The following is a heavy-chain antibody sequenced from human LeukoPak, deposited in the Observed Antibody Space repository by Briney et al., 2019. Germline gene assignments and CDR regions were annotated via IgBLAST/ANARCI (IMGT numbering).Heavy chain of an antibody. CDR2: INHSGST. D-gene: IGHD3-22*01. CDR1: GGSFSGYY. V-gene: IGHV4-34*01. J-gene: IGHJ4*02. Sequence: KASETLSLTCAVYGGSFSGYYWSWIRQPPGKGLEWIGEINHSGSTNYNPSLKSRVTISVDTSKNQFSLKLSSVTAVDTAVYYCAGSSGYYDYWGQGTLVTVSS. CDR3: AGSSGYYDY.